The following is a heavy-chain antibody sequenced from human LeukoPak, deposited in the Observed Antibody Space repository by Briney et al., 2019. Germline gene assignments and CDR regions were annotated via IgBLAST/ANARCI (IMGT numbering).Heavy chain of an antibody. CDR1: GGSISSSGYS. V-gene: IGHV4-39*01. CDR3: ARYRAMLYFDF. D-gene: IGHD3-16*01. Sequence: SETLSLTCTVSGGSISSSGYSWGWSRQPPGKGLEWIGGISYSGNTYYNPSLKSRVTISVDTSKNQFSLKLSSVTAADTAVYYCARYRAMLYFDFWGQGTLVAVSS. J-gene: IGHJ4*02. CDR2: ISYSGNT.